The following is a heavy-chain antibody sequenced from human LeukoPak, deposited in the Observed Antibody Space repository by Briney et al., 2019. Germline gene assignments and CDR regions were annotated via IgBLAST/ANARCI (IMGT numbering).Heavy chain of an antibody. CDR3: ARGKGSSWFDY. Sequence: ASLKVSCKASGYTFTNNDINWVRQAPGQGLEWMGWINPNSGGSKFAQKFQGRVTMTRDTSITTAYMELSSLRSDDTAVYYCARGKGSSWFDYWGQGTLVTVSS. CDR2: INPNSGGS. D-gene: IGHD6-13*01. J-gene: IGHJ5*01. CDR1: GYTFTNND. V-gene: IGHV1-2*02.